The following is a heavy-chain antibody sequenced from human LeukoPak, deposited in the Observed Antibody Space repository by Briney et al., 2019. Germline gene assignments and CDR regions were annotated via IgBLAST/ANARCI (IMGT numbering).Heavy chain of an antibody. CDR1: GFTFSSYA. CDR3: AKDGANLEWLSPGRYYFDY. D-gene: IGHD3-3*01. V-gene: IGHV3-23*01. Sequence: PGGSLRLSCAASGFTFSSYAMSWVRQAPGKGLEWVSAISGSGGSTYYADSVKGRFTISRDNSKNTLYLQMNSLRAEGTAVYYCAKDGANLEWLSPGRYYFDYWGQGTLVTVSS. J-gene: IGHJ4*02. CDR2: ISGSGGST.